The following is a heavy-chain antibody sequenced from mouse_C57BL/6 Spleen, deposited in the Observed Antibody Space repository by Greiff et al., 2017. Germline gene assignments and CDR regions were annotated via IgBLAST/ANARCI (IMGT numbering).Heavy chain of an antibody. Sequence: EVQVVESGGGLVQPKGSLKLSCAASGFSFNTYAMNWVRQAPGKGLEWVARIRSKSNNYATYYADSVKDRFTISRDDSESMLYLQMNNLKTEDTAMYYCVRHEAYGSSHWYFDVWGTGTTVTVSS. CDR1: GFSFNTYA. CDR3: VRHEAYGSSHWYFDV. J-gene: IGHJ1*03. V-gene: IGHV10-1*01. CDR2: IRSKSNNYAT. D-gene: IGHD1-1*01.